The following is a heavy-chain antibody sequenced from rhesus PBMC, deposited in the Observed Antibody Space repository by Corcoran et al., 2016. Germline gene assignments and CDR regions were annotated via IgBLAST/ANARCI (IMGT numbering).Heavy chain of an antibody. D-gene: IGHD1-44*01. CDR2: IYGSTGST. Sequence: QVQLQESGPGLVKPSETLSLTCAVSGYSISSNYWTWIRQPPAKGMEWIGYIYGSTGSTYYNPYLKSRVSISTDTSKNQFSLKLNSVTAADTAVYYCARAIVGTTFFFDYWGQGVLVIVSS. V-gene: IGHV4-147*01. J-gene: IGHJ4*01. CDR1: GYSISSNY. CDR3: ARAIVGTTFFFDY.